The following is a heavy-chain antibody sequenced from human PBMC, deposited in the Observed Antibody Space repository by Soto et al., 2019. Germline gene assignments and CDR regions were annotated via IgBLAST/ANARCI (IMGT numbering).Heavy chain of an antibody. J-gene: IGHJ4*02. V-gene: IGHV3-23*04. CDR3: AKWSYLDY. CDR1: GFSFASFA. Sequence: DVRLAESGGGLVQPGGSLRLSCTSSGFSFASFAMTWFRQAPGKWLEWVATSGSDGKTYYADSVKGPFSISRDTSRNTLYLQMNSLRADDTAIYYCAKWSYLDYWGQGTRFTVAS. CDR2: TSGSDGKT. D-gene: IGHD3-3*01.